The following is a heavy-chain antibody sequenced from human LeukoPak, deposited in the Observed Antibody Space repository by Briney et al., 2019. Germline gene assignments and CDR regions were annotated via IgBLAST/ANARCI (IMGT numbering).Heavy chain of an antibody. J-gene: IGHJ4*02. D-gene: IGHD2-15*01. CDR3: ARDVNCSGNSCYDS. CDR2: IYYSGST. Sequence: PSETLFLTCTVSGGSISPYYWNWIRQPPGKGLEWIGYIYYSGSTNYNPSLKSRVTISLDMSKNQFSLKLSPVTAADTAIYYCARDVNCSGNSCYDSWGQGTLVTVSS. CDR1: GGSISPYY. V-gene: IGHV4-59*01.